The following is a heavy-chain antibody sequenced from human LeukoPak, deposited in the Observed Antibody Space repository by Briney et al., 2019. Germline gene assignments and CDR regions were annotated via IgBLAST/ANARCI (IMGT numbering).Heavy chain of an antibody. J-gene: IGHJ4*02. Sequence: SQTLSLTCTVSGGSISSGGYYWSWIRQHPGKGLEWIGYIYYSGSTYYNPSLKSRVTISVDTSKNQFSLKLSSATAADTAVYYCARGLRIPSYYFDYWGQGTLVTVSS. CDR2: IYYSGST. CDR3: ARGLRIPSYYFDY. CDR1: GGSISSGGYY. D-gene: IGHD2-15*01. V-gene: IGHV4-31*03.